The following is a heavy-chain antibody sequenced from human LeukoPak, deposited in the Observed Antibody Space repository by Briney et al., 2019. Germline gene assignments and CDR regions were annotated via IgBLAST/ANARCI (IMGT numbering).Heavy chain of an antibody. D-gene: IGHD3-10*01. CDR2: INPNSGGT. J-gene: IGHJ3*02. CDR1: GYTFTDYY. V-gene: IGHV1-2*02. Sequence: ASVKVSCKASGYTFTDYYMHWVRQAPGRGLEWMGWINPNSGGTKYAQNFQGRVTMTRDTSISTAYMELSSLRSDDTAVYYCARDRGGDAFDIWGQGTMVTVSS. CDR3: ARDRGGDAFDI.